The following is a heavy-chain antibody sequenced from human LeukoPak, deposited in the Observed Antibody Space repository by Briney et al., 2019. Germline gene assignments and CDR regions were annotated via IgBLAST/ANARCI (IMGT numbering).Heavy chain of an antibody. CDR3: ARDGHYYYYYMDV. D-gene: IGHD3/OR15-3a*01. CDR1: GFSFTTYW. V-gene: IGHV3-21*01. Sequence: PGGSLRLSCAASGFSFTTYWMSWVRQAPGKGLEWVSSISSSSSYIYYADSVKGRFTISRDNAKNSLYLQMNSLRAEDTAVYYCARDGHYYYYYMDVWGKGTTVTVSS. CDR2: ISSSSSYI. J-gene: IGHJ6*03.